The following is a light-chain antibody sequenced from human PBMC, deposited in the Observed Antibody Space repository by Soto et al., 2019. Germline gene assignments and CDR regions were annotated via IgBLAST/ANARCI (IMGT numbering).Light chain of an antibody. V-gene: IGKV3-20*01. Sequence: EIVLTQSPGTLSLCPGERATLSCRASQSVSSSYLAWYQQKPGQAPRLLIYGASSRATGIPDRFSGSGSGTDFTLTISRLEPEDFAVYYCQQYGSSPRGYTFGQGTKLEIK. CDR2: GAS. CDR3: QQYGSSPRGYT. CDR1: QSVSSSY. J-gene: IGKJ2*01.